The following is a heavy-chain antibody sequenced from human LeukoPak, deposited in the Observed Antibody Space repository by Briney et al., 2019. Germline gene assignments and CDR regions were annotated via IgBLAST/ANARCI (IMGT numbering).Heavy chain of an antibody. V-gene: IGHV3-74*01. D-gene: IGHD3-10*01. Sequence: GRSLRLSCAASGLTISNYWMHWVRQVPGKGLVWVSRINSEGSSISYADSVKGRFTISRDNAKNTLNLQMNSLRAEDTAVYYCARGRGVSLDYWGQGALVTVSS. CDR3: ARGRGVSLDY. CDR2: INSEGSSI. J-gene: IGHJ4*02. CDR1: GLTISNYW.